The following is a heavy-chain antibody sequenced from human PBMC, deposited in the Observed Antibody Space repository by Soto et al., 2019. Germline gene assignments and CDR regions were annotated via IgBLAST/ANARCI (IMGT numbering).Heavy chain of an antibody. J-gene: IGHJ3*02. D-gene: IGHD3-10*01. V-gene: IGHV1-69*02. CDR3: AESSGTRDAFDI. Sequence: ASVKVSCQASGGTSIRYTISWVRQAPGQGLEWMGRIIPILGIANYAQKFQGRVTITADKSTSTAYMEPSSLRSEDTAVYYCAESSGTRDAFDIWGQGTMVTVSS. CDR2: IIPILGIA. CDR1: GGTSIRYT.